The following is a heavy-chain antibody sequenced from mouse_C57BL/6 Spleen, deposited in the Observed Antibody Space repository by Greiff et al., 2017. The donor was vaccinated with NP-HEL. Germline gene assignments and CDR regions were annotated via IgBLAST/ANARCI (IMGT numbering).Heavy chain of an antibody. J-gene: IGHJ2*01. CDR2: INPNNGGT. Sequence: EVQLQQSGPELVKPGASVKISCKASGYTFTDYYMNWVKQSHGKSLEWIGDINPNNGGTSYNQKFKGKATLTVDKSSSTAYMELRSLTSEDSAVYYCAREGLRRPEYFDYWGQGTTLTVSS. CDR3: AREGLRRPEYFDY. D-gene: IGHD2-4*01. V-gene: IGHV1-26*01. CDR1: GYTFTDYY.